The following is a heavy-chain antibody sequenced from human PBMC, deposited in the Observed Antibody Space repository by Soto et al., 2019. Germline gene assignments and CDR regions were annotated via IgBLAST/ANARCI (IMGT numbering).Heavy chain of an antibody. CDR2: INAGNGNT. J-gene: IGHJ4*02. D-gene: IGHD3-22*01. CDR1: GYTFTSYA. Sequence: QVQLVQSGAELKKPGASVKVSCKASGYTFTSYAIHWVRQAPGQRLEWMGWINAGNGNTKYSQKFQGRVTITRDTSASTAYMDLSSLRSEDTAVYYCARGDYYDIHDYWGQGTLVTVSS. V-gene: IGHV1-3*01. CDR3: ARGDYYDIHDY.